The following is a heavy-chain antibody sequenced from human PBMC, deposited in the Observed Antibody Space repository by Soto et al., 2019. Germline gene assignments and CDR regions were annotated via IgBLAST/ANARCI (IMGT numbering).Heavy chain of an antibody. V-gene: IGHV3-49*03. CDR2: ITSRRYGGTT. CDR3: ARSERLELHHFDY. Sequence: GGSLRLSCSGSGFTFGNYALSWFRQAPGKGLEWVSFITSRRYGGTTHYAASVKGRFTISRDDSKSIAFLQMSSLKIEDTAMYYCARSERLELHHFDYWGQGTLVTVSS. J-gene: IGHJ4*02. CDR1: GFTFGNYA. D-gene: IGHD1-7*01.